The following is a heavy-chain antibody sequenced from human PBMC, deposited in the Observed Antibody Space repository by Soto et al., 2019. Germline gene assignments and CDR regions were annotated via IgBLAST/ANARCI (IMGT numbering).Heavy chain of an antibody. CDR3: AKNVAAAGFSPPAFDI. CDR1: GYTFTSYG. CDR2: ISAYNGNT. Sequence: GASVKVSCKASGYTFTSYGISWVRQAPGQGLEWMGWISAYNGNTNYAQKLQGRVTTTTDTSTSTAYMELRSLRSDDTAVYYCAKNVAAAGFSPPAFDIWGQGTMVTVSS. J-gene: IGHJ3*02. D-gene: IGHD6-13*01. V-gene: IGHV1-18*01.